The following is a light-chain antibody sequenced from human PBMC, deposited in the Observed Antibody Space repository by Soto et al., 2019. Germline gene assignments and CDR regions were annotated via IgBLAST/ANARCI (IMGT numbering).Light chain of an antibody. CDR1: QSVLYSSNNKNY. CDR3: QQYYSTPRT. Sequence: DIVMTQSPDSVTASLGERATINCKSSQSVLYSSNNKNYLAWYQQKPGQPPNLLIYWPSTRESGVPDRFSGSGSGTNFTLTISSLLAEDVAVYFCQQYYSTPRTFGQGTRVEIK. CDR2: WPS. J-gene: IGKJ1*01. V-gene: IGKV4-1*01.